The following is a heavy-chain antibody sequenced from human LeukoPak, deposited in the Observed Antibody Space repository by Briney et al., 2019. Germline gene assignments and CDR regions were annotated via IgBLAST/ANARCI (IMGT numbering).Heavy chain of an antibody. CDR3: ARDSLCSSTSCYSMDV. CDR2: ISSSSSYI. Sequence: PGGSLRLSCAASGFTFSSYSMNWVRQAPEKGLEWVSSISSSSSYIYYADSVKGRFTISRDNAKNSLYLQMNSLRAEDTAVYYCARDSLCSSTSCYSMDVWGQGTTVTVSS. J-gene: IGHJ6*02. D-gene: IGHD2-2*01. V-gene: IGHV3-21*01. CDR1: GFTFSSYS.